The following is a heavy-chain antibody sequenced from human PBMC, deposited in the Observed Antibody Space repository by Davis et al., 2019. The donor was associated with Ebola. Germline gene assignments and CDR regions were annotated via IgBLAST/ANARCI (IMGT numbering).Heavy chain of an antibody. V-gene: IGHV3-74*01. CDR2: INEDGRSI. CDR3: TTDCCGEAFDS. J-gene: IGHJ4*02. Sequence: GESLKISCAASGFTFSSYWMHWVRRAPGKGLVWVSRINEDGRSISYADSVKGRFTISRDNAKNTLYLQMDSLTVDDTAVYYCTTDCCGEAFDSWGLGTLVIVSS. D-gene: IGHD4-17*01. CDR1: GFTFSSYW.